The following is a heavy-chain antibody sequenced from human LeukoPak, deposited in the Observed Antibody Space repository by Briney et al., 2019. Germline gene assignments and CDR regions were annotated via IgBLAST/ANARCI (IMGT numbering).Heavy chain of an antibody. CDR2: IKEDGSDK. CDR1: GFTFSSYR. J-gene: IGHJ4*02. V-gene: IGHV3-7*01. CDR3: ARDRGWLTFDY. D-gene: IGHD5-24*01. Sequence: GGSLRLSCAASGFTFSSYRMTWVRQAPGKGLEFVANIKEDGSDKYYVDSVKGRFTISRDNAKNSLYLQMNGLRAEDTAVYYCARDRGWLTFDYWGQGTLVTVSS.